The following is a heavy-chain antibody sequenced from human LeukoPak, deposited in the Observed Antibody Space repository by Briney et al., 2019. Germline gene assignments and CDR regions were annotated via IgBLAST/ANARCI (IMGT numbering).Heavy chain of an antibody. V-gene: IGHV1-2*02. CDR1: GYTFTGYY. Sequence: ASVKVSYKASGYTFTGYYMHWVRQAPGQGLEWMGWINPNSGGTNYAQKFQGRVTMTRDTSISTAYMELSRLRSDDTAVYYCARDSGFWSGYSRYNWFDPWGQGTLVTVSS. CDR2: INPNSGGT. D-gene: IGHD3-3*01. CDR3: ARDSGFWSGYSRYNWFDP. J-gene: IGHJ5*02.